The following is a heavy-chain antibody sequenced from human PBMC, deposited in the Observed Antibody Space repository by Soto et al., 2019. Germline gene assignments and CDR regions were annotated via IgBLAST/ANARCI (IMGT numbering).Heavy chain of an antibody. Sequence: ASVKVSGKVSGYTLTELSMHCVRQAPGKVLEWMGGFDPEDGETIYAQKFQGRVTMTEDTSTDTAYMELSSLRSEDTAVYYCATLTYYYDSSGYYYDYWGQGTLVTVSS. V-gene: IGHV1-24*01. CDR1: GYTLTELS. CDR2: FDPEDGET. J-gene: IGHJ4*02. CDR3: ATLTYYYDSSGYYYDY. D-gene: IGHD3-22*01.